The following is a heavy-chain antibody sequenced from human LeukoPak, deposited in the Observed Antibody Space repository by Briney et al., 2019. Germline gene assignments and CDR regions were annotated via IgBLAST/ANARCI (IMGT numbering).Heavy chain of an antibody. CDR3: ARGCSDKKCYIHY. CDR1: GFTVSSNY. D-gene: IGHD2-15*01. V-gene: IGHV3-53*01. Sequence: GGSLRLSCAASGFTVSSNYMNWVRQAPGRGLEWVSVAYSGGSTYYADSVKGRFTISRDNSKNTLYLQMNSLRVEDTAVYYCARGCSDKKCYIHYWGQGTLVTVSS. CDR2: AYSGGST. J-gene: IGHJ4*02.